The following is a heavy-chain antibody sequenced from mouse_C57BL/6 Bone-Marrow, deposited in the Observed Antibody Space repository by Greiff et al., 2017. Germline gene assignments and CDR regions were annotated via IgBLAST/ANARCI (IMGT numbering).Heavy chain of an antibody. CDR3: ARIDRGNDFDY. CDR2: ISSGSSTI. D-gene: IGHD2-1*01. J-gene: IGHJ2*01. CDR1: GFTFSDYG. V-gene: IGHV5-17*01. Sequence: EVKLVESGGGLVKPGGSLKLSCAASGFTFSDYGMHWVRQAPEKGLEWVAYISSGSSTIYYADTVKGRFTISRDNAKNTLFLQMSSLRSEDTAMYYCARIDRGNDFDYWGQGTTLTVSS.